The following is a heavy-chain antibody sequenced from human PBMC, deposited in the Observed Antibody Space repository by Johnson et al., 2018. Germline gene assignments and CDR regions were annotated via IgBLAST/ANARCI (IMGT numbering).Heavy chain of an antibody. CDR1: GFTFDDYA. J-gene: IGHJ4*01. D-gene: IGHD3-22*01. Sequence: VQLQESGGGLVQXGRSLRLXCAASGFTFDDYAMHWVRQAPWKGLEWVSGISWNSGSIGYADAVKGRFTISRASAKNSLYLQMSSLRDVDTAGYYCARDPHDTRLDYLDYWGHGTLVTVSS. CDR3: ARDPHDTRLDYLDY. V-gene: IGHV3-9*01. CDR2: ISWNSGSI.